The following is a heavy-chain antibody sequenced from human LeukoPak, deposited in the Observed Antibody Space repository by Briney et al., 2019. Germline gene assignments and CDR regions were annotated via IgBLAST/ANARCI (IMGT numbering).Heavy chain of an antibody. J-gene: IGHJ4*02. V-gene: IGHV3-7*05. Sequence: GGSLRLSWAPSGFTFSRYRKIWLRQAPGKGLEWVANIKQDGSEKSYVDSVKGRFTISRDNAKNSLYLQMNSLRAEDTAVYYSASRGDWYCYWGQGTLVTV. D-gene: IGHD2-21*02. CDR1: GFTFSRYR. CDR3: ASRGDWYCY. CDR2: IKQDGSEK.